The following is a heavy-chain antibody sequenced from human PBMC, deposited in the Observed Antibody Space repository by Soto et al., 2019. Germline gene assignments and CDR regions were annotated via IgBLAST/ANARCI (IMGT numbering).Heavy chain of an antibody. CDR3: ARGFNTAMGPYYYYGMDV. J-gene: IGHJ6*02. CDR1: GGSFSGYY. Sequence: ETLSLTCAIYGGSFSGYYWSWIRQPPGKGLEWIGEINHSGSTNYNPSLKSRVTISVDTSKNQFSLKLSSVTAADTAVYYCARGFNTAMGPYYYYGMDVWGQGTTVTVSS. V-gene: IGHV4-34*01. D-gene: IGHD5-18*01. CDR2: INHSGST.